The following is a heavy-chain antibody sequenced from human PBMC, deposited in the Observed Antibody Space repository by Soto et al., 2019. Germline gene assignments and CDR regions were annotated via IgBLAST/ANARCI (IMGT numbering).Heavy chain of an antibody. D-gene: IGHD6-19*01. J-gene: IGHJ3*02. CDR2: ISGSGGST. Sequence: EVQLLESGGGLVQPGGPLRLSCEAPGFTFSGNPWSWVRKPPGKGLEWVSAISGSGGSTYYADSVKGRFTISRDNSKNTLYLQMNSLRAEDTAVYYCAKDIAVAGTDAFDIWGQGTMVTVSS. CDR3: AKDIAVAGTDAFDI. CDR1: GFTFSGNP. V-gene: IGHV3-23*01.